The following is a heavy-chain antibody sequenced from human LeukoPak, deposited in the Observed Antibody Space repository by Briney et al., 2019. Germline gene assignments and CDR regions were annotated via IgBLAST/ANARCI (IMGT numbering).Heavy chain of an antibody. Sequence: PGGSLRLSCVASGFTFSSYGMHWVRQAPGKGLEWVAVISYDGNDKYYADSVKGRFSISRDNSKNTLYLEMSSLRTEDTAVYYCAKDPYSSCMEYFQYWGQGTLVIVSS. CDR3: AKDPYSSCMEYFQY. J-gene: IGHJ1*01. CDR1: GFTFSSYG. D-gene: IGHD2-15*01. V-gene: IGHV3-30*18. CDR2: ISYDGNDK.